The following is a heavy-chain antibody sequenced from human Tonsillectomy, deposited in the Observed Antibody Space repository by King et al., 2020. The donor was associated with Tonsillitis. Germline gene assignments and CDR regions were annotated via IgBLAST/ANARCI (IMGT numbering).Heavy chain of an antibody. D-gene: IGHD4-11*01. J-gene: IGHJ4*02. CDR2: VSGSGGST. CDR3: AKDLITTVTPLNAAAIDH. Sequence: VQLVESGGGSVQPGGSLRLSCAASGFTFSNYAMNWVRQAPGKGLEWVSGVSGSGGSTYYADSVKGRFTVSRDNSKNTLFLQMNSPRAEDTAVYYCAKDLITTVTPLNAAAIDHGGQGILATVSS. CDR1: GFTFSNYA. V-gene: IGHV3-23*04.